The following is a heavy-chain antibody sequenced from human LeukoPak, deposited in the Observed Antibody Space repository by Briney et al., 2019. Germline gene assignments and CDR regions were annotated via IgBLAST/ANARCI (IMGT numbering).Heavy chain of an antibody. CDR3: AKRPVAVTRDLLVDY. J-gene: IGHJ4*02. Sequence: GGSLRLSCAASGFTFSSYGMHWVRQAPGKGLEWVAFIRYDGSNKYYADSVKGRFTISRDNSKNTLYLQMNSLRAEDTAVYYCAKRPVAVTRDLLVDYWGQGTLVTVSS. V-gene: IGHV3-30*02. D-gene: IGHD4-17*01. CDR2: IRYDGSNK. CDR1: GFTFSSYG.